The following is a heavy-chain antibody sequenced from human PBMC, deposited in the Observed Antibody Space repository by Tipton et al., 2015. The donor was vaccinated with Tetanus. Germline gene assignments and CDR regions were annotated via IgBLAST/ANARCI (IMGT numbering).Heavy chain of an antibody. J-gene: IGHJ4*02. V-gene: IGHV5-51*01. CDR1: GYSFSSYW. CDR3: AKVSAPGTIATGNFDY. Sequence: QLVQSGAEAKKPGESLKISCRGSGYSFSSYWIAWVRQVPGKGLEWMGIFFPGDSESRYSPSFHGQVTMSGDTSIRTAYLQWNSLRPSDTATYYCAKVSAPGTIATGNFDYWGQGTPVTVSS. D-gene: IGHD1-1*01. CDR2: FFPGDSES.